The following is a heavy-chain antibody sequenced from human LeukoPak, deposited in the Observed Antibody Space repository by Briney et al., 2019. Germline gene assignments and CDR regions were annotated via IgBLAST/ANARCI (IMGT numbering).Heavy chain of an antibody. CDR3: ARHVVVPAAIRGGSGFLDY. CDR1: GGSISSSSYY. Sequence: PSETLSLTCTVSGGSISSSSYYWGWIRQPPGKGLEWIGSIYYSGSTYYNPSLKSRVTISVDTSKNQFSLKLSSVTAADTAVYYCARHVVVPAAIRGGSGFLDYWGQGTLVTVSS. CDR2: IYYSGST. J-gene: IGHJ4*02. V-gene: IGHV4-39*01. D-gene: IGHD2-2*02.